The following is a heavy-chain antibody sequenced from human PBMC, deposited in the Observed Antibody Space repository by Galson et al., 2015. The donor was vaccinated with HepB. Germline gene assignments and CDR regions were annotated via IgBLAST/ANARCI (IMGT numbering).Heavy chain of an antibody. Sequence: SLRLSCAASGFSFSHYGMHWVRQAPGKGLEWVAGISYDGSKKYYGDSVKGRCTISRDNSKNTLFLHMGTLRAEDTAVYYCAKGRGPAVNTVVNSWGQGTLVTVSS. CDR3: AKGRGPAVNTVVNS. V-gene: IGHV3-30*18. CDR2: ISYDGSKK. CDR1: GFSFSHYG. D-gene: IGHD4-11*01. J-gene: IGHJ4*02.